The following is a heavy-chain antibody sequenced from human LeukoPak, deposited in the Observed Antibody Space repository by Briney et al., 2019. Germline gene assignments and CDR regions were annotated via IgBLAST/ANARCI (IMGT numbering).Heavy chain of an antibody. D-gene: IGHD5-18*01. V-gene: IGHV4-39*01. CDR3: VSPRGFSYGYFDY. J-gene: IGHJ4*02. Sequence: PSDTLSLTCTVSGGPISSSSAYWGWIRPPPGKGLEWIGSIYYSKNTYYNPSLKSRVTISADTSKNQFSLTLGSVGATDTAVYYCVSPRGFSYGYFDYWAREPWSASPQ. CDR2: IYYSKNT. CDR1: GGPISSSSAY.